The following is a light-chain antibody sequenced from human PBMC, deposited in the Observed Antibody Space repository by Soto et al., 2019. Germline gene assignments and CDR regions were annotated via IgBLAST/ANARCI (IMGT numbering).Light chain of an antibody. Sequence: AIRMTQSPSSISASTGDTVTITCRASQGVSTHLAWYQQKPGKAPKLLIYAASTLQIGVPSRFSGSGSGTDFTLTITSLQSEDFATYYCQQANSFPFTFGQGTRLEIK. V-gene: IGKV1-8*01. CDR2: AAS. J-gene: IGKJ5*01. CDR1: QGVSTH. CDR3: QQANSFPFT.